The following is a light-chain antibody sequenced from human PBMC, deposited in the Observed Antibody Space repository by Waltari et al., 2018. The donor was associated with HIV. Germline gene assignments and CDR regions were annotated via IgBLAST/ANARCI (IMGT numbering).Light chain of an antibody. J-gene: IGLJ2*01. CDR3: WLASGGTWL. CDR1: LRQVTSGHH. Sequence: QTVVTQDPSLTVSPGETVTLTRGSNLRQVTSGHHPYWLQPKPGQAPQPLIYDTTNNNSSTPARFSGSPLGGKAALTLSGAQPEDEADYYCWLASGGTWLFGGGTKLTVL. V-gene: IGLV7-46*01. CDR2: DTT.